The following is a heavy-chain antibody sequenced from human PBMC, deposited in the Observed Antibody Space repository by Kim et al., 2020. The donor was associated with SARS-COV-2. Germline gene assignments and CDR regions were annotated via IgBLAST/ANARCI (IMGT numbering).Heavy chain of an antibody. Sequence: GESLKISCEGSEYSFTNYWIAWVRQMPGKGLEWMGIIYPGDSDTRYSPSFQGQVTFSADKSISTAYLQWNSLKASDTAMYYCARQDGQIAVADIWGQGTLLTVSS. J-gene: IGHJ4*02. V-gene: IGHV5-51*01. CDR1: EYSFTNYW. CDR3: ARQDGQIAVADI. CDR2: IYPGDSDT. D-gene: IGHD6-19*01.